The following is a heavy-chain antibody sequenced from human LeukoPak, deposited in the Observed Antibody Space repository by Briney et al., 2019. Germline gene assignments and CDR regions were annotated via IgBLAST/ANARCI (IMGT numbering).Heavy chain of an antibody. CDR1: GGSVSSGSYY. D-gene: IGHD6-19*01. CDR2: SYFTGST. CDR3: ARRVAVTGIYCFDH. Sequence: IPSETLSLTCTVSGGSVSSGSYYWSWIRQPPGKGLEWFGYSYFTGSTNYNPSLKSRVTISLDTSQNQFSLRLTSVTAADTAVYYCARRVAVTGIYCFDHWGQGTPVTVSS. J-gene: IGHJ4*02. V-gene: IGHV4-61*01.